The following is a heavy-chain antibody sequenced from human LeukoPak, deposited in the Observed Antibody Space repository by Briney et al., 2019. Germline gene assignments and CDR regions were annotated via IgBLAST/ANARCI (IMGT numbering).Heavy chain of an antibody. V-gene: IGHV1-18*01. CDR1: DYTFTSYG. CDR2: ISAYNGNT. D-gene: IGHD6-13*01. Sequence: ASVKVSCKASDYTFTSYGISWVRQAPGQGLEWMGWISAYNGNTNYAQKLQGRVTMTTDTSTSTAYMELRSLRSDDTAVYYCARGLYSSSWLEYYYYMDVWGKGTTVTVSS. J-gene: IGHJ6*03. CDR3: ARGLYSSSWLEYYYYMDV.